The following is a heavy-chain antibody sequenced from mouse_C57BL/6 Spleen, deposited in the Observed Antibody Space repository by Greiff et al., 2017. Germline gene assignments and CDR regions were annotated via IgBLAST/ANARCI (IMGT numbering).Heavy chain of an antibody. CDR1: GYSFTGYY. CDR3: ARGAAEYFDV. Sequence: EVKLQESGPELVKPGASVKISCKASGYSFTGYYMNWVKQSPEKSLEWIGEINPSTGGTTYNQKFKAKATLTVDKSSSTAYMQLKSLTSEDSAVYYCARGAAEYFDVWGTGTTVTVSS. CDR2: INPSTGGT. D-gene: IGHD3-3*01. V-gene: IGHV1-42*01. J-gene: IGHJ1*03.